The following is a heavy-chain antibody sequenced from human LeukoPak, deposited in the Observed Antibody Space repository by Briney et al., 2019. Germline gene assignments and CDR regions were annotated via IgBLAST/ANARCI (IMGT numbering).Heavy chain of an antibody. CDR3: ARAPGYYGDY. D-gene: IGHD3-10*01. CDR1: GYIFTSYG. CDR2: ISTYNGNT. Sequence: ASVKVSCKASGYIFTSYGISWVRQAPGQGLEWMGWISTYNGNTNYAQKLQGRVTLTTDTSSSTAYTELRSLRSDDTAVYYCARAPGYYGDYWGQGTLVTVSS. V-gene: IGHV1-18*01. J-gene: IGHJ4*02.